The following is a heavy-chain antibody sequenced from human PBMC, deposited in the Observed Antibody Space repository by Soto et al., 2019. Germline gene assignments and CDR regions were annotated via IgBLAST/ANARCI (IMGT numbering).Heavy chain of an antibody. CDR3: AKQRAGFGSGSDTYYFDY. J-gene: IGHJ4*02. Sequence: GGSLRLSCIASGVTFSSYAMSWVRQAPGKGLEWVSAISGSGGTTYYADSVKGRFTISRDNSKNTPYLQMNSLRAEDTAVYYCAKQRAGFGSGSDTYYFDYWGQGTLVTVSS. D-gene: IGHD3-10*01. CDR2: ISGSGGTT. CDR1: GVTFSSYA. V-gene: IGHV3-23*01.